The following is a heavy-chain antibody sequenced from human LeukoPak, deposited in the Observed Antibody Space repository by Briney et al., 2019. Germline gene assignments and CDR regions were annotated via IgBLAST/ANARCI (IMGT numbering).Heavy chain of an antibody. J-gene: IGHJ4*02. V-gene: IGHV1-18*01. CDR1: GYTFTSYG. CDR2: ISAYNGNT. CDR3: ARSVLYADNDYFDY. Sequence: ASVKVSCKASGYTFTSYGISWVRQAPGQGLEWMGWISAYNGNTNYAQKLQGRVTMTTDTSTSTAYMELRSLRSDDTAVYYCARSVLYADNDYFDYWGQGTLVTVSS. D-gene: IGHD2-8*01.